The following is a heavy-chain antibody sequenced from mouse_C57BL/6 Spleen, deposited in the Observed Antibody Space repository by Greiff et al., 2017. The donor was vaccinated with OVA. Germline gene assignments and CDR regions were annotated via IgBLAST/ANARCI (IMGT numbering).Heavy chain of an antibody. J-gene: IGHJ4*01. CDR1: GYTFTDYY. Sequence: VQLQQSGPELVKPGASVKISCTASGYTFTDYYMNWVKQTPGKSLEWIGDINPNNGGTSYNQKFKGKATLTVDKSSSTAYLELRSLTSEDSAVDYCARTIDDYYAMDYWGQGTSVTVSS. CDR2: INPNNGGT. V-gene: IGHV1-26*01. CDR3: ARTIDDYYAMDY.